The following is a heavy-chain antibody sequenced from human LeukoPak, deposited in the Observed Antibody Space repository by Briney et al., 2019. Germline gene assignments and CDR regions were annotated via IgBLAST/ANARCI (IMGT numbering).Heavy chain of an antibody. J-gene: IGHJ4*02. Sequence: GESPKISCKGSGYRFTSYWIGWVRRMPGKGLEWMGLIYAGDSNTRYRPSFQGQVTISVDKSISTAYLQWSSLKASDTAMYYCARLGGDLYCTSTRCFYDYWGQGTLVTVSP. D-gene: IGHD2-2*01. CDR1: GYRFTSYW. CDR2: IYAGDSNT. CDR3: ARLGGDLYCTSTRCFYDY. V-gene: IGHV5-51*01.